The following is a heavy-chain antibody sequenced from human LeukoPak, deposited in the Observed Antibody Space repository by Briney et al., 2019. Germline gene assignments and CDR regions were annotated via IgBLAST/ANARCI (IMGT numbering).Heavy chain of an antibody. V-gene: IGHV3-30*02. CDR1: GGSISSSSYY. CDR3: AKDRPPVGALLHFDY. J-gene: IGHJ4*02. Sequence: PSETLSLTCTVSGGSISSSSYYWGWIRQPPGKGLEWVAFIKFHGHETFYADSVKGRFTISRDNSKNTLYLQMNSLRAEDTAVYYCAKDRPPVGALLHFDYWGQGTLVTVSS. D-gene: IGHD1-26*01. CDR2: IKFHGHET.